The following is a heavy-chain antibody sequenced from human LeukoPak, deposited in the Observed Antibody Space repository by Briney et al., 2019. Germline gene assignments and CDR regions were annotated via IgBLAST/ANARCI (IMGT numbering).Heavy chain of an antibody. D-gene: IGHD1-7*01. CDR2: IIPIFGAA. CDR1: GGTFSSYA. Sequence: SVNVSCKASGGTFSSYAISWVRQAPGQGLEWMGGIIPIFGAANYAQKFQGRVTITADESTSTAYMELSSLRSEDTAVYYCAREDNWNYRFDYWGQGTLVTVSS. J-gene: IGHJ4*02. V-gene: IGHV1-69*13. CDR3: AREDNWNYRFDY.